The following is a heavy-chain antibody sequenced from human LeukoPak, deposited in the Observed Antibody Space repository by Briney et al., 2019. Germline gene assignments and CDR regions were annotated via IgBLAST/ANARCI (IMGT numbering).Heavy chain of an antibody. D-gene: IGHD1-20*01. CDR2: IYYSGST. J-gene: IGHJ4*02. Sequence: TSETLSLTCTVSGGSISSSSYYWGWLRQPPGKGLEWIGSIYYSGSTYYNPSLKSRVTISVDTSKNQFSLKLSSVTAADTAVYYCARLLLVYGPYYFDYWGQGTLVTVSS. V-gene: IGHV4-39*01. CDR3: ARLLLVYGPYYFDY. CDR1: GGSISSSSYY.